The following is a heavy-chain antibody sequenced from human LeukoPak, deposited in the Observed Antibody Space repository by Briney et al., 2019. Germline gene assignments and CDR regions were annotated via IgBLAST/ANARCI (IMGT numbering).Heavy chain of an antibody. CDR2: MNPNSGNT. Sequence: ASVKVSCKASGYTFTNFDINWVRQATGQGLEWMGWMNPNSGNTGYAQKFQGRVTMTRNTSISTAYMELSSLRSEDTAVYYCARGRRLTGYYDFDYWGQGTLATVSS. V-gene: IGHV1-8*02. D-gene: IGHD3-9*01. J-gene: IGHJ4*02. CDR1: GYTFTNFD. CDR3: ARGRRLTGYYDFDY.